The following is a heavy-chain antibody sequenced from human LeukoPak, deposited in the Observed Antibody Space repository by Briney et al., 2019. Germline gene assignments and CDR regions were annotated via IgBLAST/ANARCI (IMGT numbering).Heavy chain of an antibody. D-gene: IGHD6-13*01. CDR3: ARHGSSNRPSRNYYYYYGMDV. CDR1: GYRFTRYW. CDR2: IDPGDSET. Sequence: GESLKISCKGSGYRFTRYWIAWVRQMPGKGLQWMGIIDPGDSETRYSPSFQGQVTISADKSISTAYLQWSSLKASDTAMYYCARHGSSNRPSRNYYYYYGMDVWAKGPRSPSP. V-gene: IGHV5-51*01. J-gene: IGHJ6*02.